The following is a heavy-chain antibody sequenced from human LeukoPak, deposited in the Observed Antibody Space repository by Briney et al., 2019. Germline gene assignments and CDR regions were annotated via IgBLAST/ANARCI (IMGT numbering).Heavy chain of an antibody. CDR1: GYTFTSYD. Sequence: GASVKVSCKASGYTFTSYDINWVRQATGQGLEWMGWMNPNSGNTGYAQKFQGRVTMTRNTTISTAYMELSSLRSEDTAVYYCAKYGDSGSYQAYGDYFDYWGQGTLVTVSS. CDR3: AKYGDSGSYQAYGDYFDY. V-gene: IGHV1-8*01. CDR2: MNPNSGNT. D-gene: IGHD1-26*01. J-gene: IGHJ4*02.